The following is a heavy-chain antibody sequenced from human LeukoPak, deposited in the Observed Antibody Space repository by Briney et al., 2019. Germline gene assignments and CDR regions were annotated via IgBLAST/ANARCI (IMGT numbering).Heavy chain of an antibody. CDR3: ARRGFYDTSGYLFDH. J-gene: IGHJ4*02. CDR1: GFTFSSYE. Sequence: GGSLRLSCAASGFTFSSYEMNWVRQAPGKGLEWVSYISTSGRPIYYGNSVKGRFTISRDNAKNSLYLQMNSLRAEDTALYYCARRGFYDTSGYLFDHWGQGTLVTVSS. D-gene: IGHD3-22*01. CDR2: ISTSGRPI. V-gene: IGHV3-48*03.